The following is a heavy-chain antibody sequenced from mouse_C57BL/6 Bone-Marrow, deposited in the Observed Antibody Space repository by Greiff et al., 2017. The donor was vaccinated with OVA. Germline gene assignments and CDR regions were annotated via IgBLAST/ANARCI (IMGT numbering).Heavy chain of an antibody. CDR1: GYTFTSYW. CDR2: IYPSDSET. Sequence: QVQLQQPGAELVRPGSSVKLSCKASGYTFTSYWMDWVKQRPGQGLEWIGNIYPSDSETHYNQKFKDKATLTVDNSSSTAYMQLSSLTSEDSAVYYCARSLRAWFAYWGQGTLVTVSA. CDR3: ARSLRAWFAY. J-gene: IGHJ3*01. V-gene: IGHV1-61*01. D-gene: IGHD1-1*01.